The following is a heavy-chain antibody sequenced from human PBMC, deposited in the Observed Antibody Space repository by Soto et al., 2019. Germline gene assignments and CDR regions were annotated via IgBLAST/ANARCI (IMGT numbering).Heavy chain of an antibody. CDR2: ISGSGGST. D-gene: IGHD6-6*01. J-gene: IGHJ4*02. CDR3: AKNWDTTFSSSSH. CDR1: GFPFSTYA. V-gene: IGHV3-23*01. Sequence: EVQLLEPGGGLVQPGGSLRLSCAASGFPFSTYAMTWVRQAPGKGLEWVSAISGSGGSTYYADSVKGRFTISRDKSKNTLFLQMNSLRAEDTAVYYCAKNWDTTFSSSSHWGQGTLVTVSS.